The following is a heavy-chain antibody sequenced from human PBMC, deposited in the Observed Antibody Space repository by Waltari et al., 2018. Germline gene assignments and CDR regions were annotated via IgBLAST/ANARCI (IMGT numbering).Heavy chain of an antibody. J-gene: IGHJ5*02. Sequence: QVQLQESGPGLVEPSQTLSLTCTVFGGSISSGDYYWGWIRQPPGKGLEWIGFIYHIGNTHYTPSIKSRIDMSVDTSKNQCSLSLNSVNAADTAVYYWAGGTHGFDPWGQGTLVTVSA. V-gene: IGHV4-30-4*08. CDR3: AGGTHGFDP. CDR2: IYHIGNT. CDR1: GGSISSGDYY.